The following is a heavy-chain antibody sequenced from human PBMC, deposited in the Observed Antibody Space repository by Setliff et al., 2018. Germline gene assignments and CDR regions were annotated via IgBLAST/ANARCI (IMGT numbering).Heavy chain of an antibody. D-gene: IGHD6-13*01. V-gene: IGHV4-59*01. CDR2: IYYSGST. CDR3: ARDEGSSYFYGMDV. Sequence: TSETLSLTCTVSGGPISSYYWSWIRQPPGKGLEWIGYIYYSGSTNYNPSLKSRVTISVDTSKNQFSLKLSSVTAADTAVYYCARDEGSSYFYGMDVWGQGTTVTVSS. J-gene: IGHJ6*02. CDR1: GGPISSYY.